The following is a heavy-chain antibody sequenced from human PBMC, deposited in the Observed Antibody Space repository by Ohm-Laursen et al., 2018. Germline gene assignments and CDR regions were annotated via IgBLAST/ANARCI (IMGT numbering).Heavy chain of an antibody. CDR2: IKQDGTEK. J-gene: IGHJ4*02. CDR3: ARGSGSYSRLGVDS. V-gene: IGHV3-7*01. Sequence: GSLRLSCAASGFTVSSHYMSWVRQAPGKGLEWVANIKQDGTEKRYVGSVKGRFTISRDNAKNTLYLQMDSLRAEDTAVYYCARGSGSYSRLGVDSWGQGTLVTVSS. D-gene: IGHD1-26*01. CDR1: GFTVSSHY.